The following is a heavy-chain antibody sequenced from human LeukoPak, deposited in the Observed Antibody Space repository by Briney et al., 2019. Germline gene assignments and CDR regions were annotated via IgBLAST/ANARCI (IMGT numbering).Heavy chain of an antibody. D-gene: IGHD3-22*01. Sequence: SXXVSCKASGYTFTGYYMHWVRQAPGQRLEWMGRINANSGGTNYAQKFQGRVTMTRDTSISTAYMELSRMRSDDTAVYYFATIFPLPENSSGYYYVLSSPTDYCGQGTLVTVSS. V-gene: IGHV1-2*06. CDR2: INANSGGT. CDR3: ATIFPLPENSSGYYYVLSSPTDY. J-gene: IGHJ4*02. CDR1: GYTFTGYY.